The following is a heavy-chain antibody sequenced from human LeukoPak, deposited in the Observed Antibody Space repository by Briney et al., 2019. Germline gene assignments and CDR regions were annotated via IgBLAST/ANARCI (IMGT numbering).Heavy chain of an antibody. CDR1: GGTFSSYT. V-gene: IGHV1-69*04. J-gene: IGHJ5*02. Sequence: SVKVSCKASGGTFSSYTTSWVRQAPGQGLEWMGRIIPILGIANYAQKFQGRVTITADKFTSTAYMELSSLRSEDTAVYYCARDKYDFWSGYPDTWFDPWGQGTLVTVS. D-gene: IGHD3-3*01. CDR3: ARDKYDFWSGYPDTWFDP. CDR2: IIPILGIA.